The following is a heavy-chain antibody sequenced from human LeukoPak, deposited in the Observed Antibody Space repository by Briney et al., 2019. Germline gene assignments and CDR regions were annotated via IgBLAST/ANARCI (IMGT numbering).Heavy chain of an antibody. CDR2: INPSGGST. Sequence: ASVKVSCKASGYTFTSYYMHWVRQAPGQGLEWMGIINPSGGSTSYAQKFQGRVTMTRDTSTSTVYRELSSLRSEDTAVYYCARVGYSSGWSWSYFDYWGQGTLVTVSS. J-gene: IGHJ4*02. CDR3: ARVGYSSGWSWSYFDY. CDR1: GYTFTSYY. D-gene: IGHD6-19*01. V-gene: IGHV1-46*01.